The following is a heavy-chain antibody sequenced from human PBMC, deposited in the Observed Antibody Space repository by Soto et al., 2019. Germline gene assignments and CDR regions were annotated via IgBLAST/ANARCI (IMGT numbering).Heavy chain of an antibody. J-gene: IGHJ5*02. CDR2: INTDGSRT. Sequence: LRLSCAASGFTFGNYWMHWVRQAPGKGLMWVSRINTDGSRTTYADSVKGRFAISRDNAKNTVYLQMNSLRAEDTAVYYCARVKSGSYDWFDPWGQGTLVTVSS. V-gene: IGHV3-74*01. D-gene: IGHD3-10*01. CDR3: ARVKSGSYDWFDP. CDR1: GFTFGNYW.